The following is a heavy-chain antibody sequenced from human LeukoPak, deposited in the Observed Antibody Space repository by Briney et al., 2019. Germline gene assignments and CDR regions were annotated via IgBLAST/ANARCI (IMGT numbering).Heavy chain of an antibody. CDR3: ARLQQLVDY. D-gene: IGHD6-13*01. Sequence: GGSLRLSCAASGFTFSSYEMNWVRQASGKGLEWVSSISSSSSYIYYADSVKGRFTISRDNAKNSLYLQMNSLRAEDTAVYYCARLQQLVDYWGQGTLVTVSS. V-gene: IGHV3-21*01. J-gene: IGHJ4*02. CDR2: ISSSSSYI. CDR1: GFTFSSYE.